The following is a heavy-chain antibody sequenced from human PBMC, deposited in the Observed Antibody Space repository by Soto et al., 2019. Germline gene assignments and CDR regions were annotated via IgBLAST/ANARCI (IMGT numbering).Heavy chain of an antibody. V-gene: IGHV4-30-2*01. J-gene: IGHJ4*02. D-gene: IGHD4-4*01. CDR1: GGSISSGGYS. Sequence: PSETLSLTCAVSGGSISSGGYSWSWIRQPPGKGLEWIGYIYHSGSTYYNPSLKSRVTISVDRSKNQFSLQLSSVTAADTAVYYCARERNSQYFDYWGQGTLVTVSS. CDR2: IYHSGST. CDR3: ARERNSQYFDY.